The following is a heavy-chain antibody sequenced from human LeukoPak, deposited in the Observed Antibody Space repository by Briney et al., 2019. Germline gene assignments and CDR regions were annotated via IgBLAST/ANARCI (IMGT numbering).Heavy chain of an antibody. CDR3: ARDRNPRFYGSGSFYNWFDP. CDR2: IIPIFGTA. Sequence: GASVKVSCKASGGTFSSYAISWVRQAPGQGLEWVGGIIPIFGTANYAQKFRGRVTITADESTSTAYMELSSLRSEDTAVYYCARDRNPRFYGSGSFYNWFDPWGQGTLVTVSS. D-gene: IGHD3-10*01. CDR1: GGTFSSYA. V-gene: IGHV1-69*13. J-gene: IGHJ5*02.